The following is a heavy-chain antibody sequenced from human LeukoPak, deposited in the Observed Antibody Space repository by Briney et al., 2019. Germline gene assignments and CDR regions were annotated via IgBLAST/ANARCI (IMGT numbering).Heavy chain of an antibody. Sequence: ASVKVSCKVSGITLNDLSIQWVRQAPGKGLEWMGGFDPEDGETIYAQKFQARVTMTQDTYEDTAYMELSSLRSEDTAVYYCATDGIPGATTTLDYWGQGTLVTVSS. D-gene: IGHD1-26*01. J-gene: IGHJ4*02. CDR3: ATDGIPGATTTLDY. CDR1: GITLNDLS. V-gene: IGHV1-24*01. CDR2: FDPEDGET.